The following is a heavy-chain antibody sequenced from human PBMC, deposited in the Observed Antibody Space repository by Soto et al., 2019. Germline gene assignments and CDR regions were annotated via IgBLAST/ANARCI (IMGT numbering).Heavy chain of an antibody. CDR1: GFTFISHG. V-gene: IGHV3-23*01. J-gene: IGHJ4*02. Sequence: GGSLRLSCAASGFTFISHGMSWVRQAPGKGLEWVSTIGDSGNTYYADSVKGRFTISRDTLKNTLYLQMKSLGVDDTAIYYCARRGPAGHRYYFNYWGQGTLVTVSS. CDR2: IGDSGNT. CDR3: ARRGPAGHRYYFNY.